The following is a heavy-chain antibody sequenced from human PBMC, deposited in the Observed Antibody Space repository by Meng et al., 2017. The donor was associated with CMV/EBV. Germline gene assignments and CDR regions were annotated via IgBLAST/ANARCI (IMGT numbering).Heavy chain of an antibody. D-gene: IGHD6-6*01. CDR1: GFTFSSYA. CDR3: AKDPSFEYSSSFDY. CDR2: ISGSGGST. J-gene: IGHJ4*02. Sequence: GESLKISCAASGFTFSSYAMSWVRQAPGKGLEWVSAISGSGGSTYYADSVKGRFTISRDNSKNTLYLQMNSLRAEDTAVYYCAKDPSFEYSSSFDYWGQGTLVPSPQ. V-gene: IGHV3-23*01.